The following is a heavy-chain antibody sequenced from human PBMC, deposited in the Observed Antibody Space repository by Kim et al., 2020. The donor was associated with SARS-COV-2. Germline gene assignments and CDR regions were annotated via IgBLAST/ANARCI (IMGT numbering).Heavy chain of an antibody. CDR2: IKSKTDGGTT. V-gene: IGHV3-15*01. CDR1: GFTFSNAW. Sequence: GGSLRLSCAASGFTFSNAWMSWVRQAPGKGLEWVGRIKSKTDGGTTDYAAPVKVRFTISRDDSKNTLYLQMNSLKTEDTAVYYCTTEGQQLESYYYYYYGMDVWGPGTTVTVSS. J-gene: IGHJ6*02. D-gene: IGHD6-13*01. CDR3: TTEGQQLESYYYYYYGMDV.